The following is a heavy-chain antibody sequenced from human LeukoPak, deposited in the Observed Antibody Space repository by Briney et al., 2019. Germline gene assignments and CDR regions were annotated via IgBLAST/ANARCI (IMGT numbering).Heavy chain of an antibody. J-gene: IGHJ4*02. CDR1: GYNFTSYG. CDR2: ISAYTANT. D-gene: IGHD3-22*01. V-gene: IGHV1-18*01. CDR3: ARAYYYGRSGYPDD. Sequence: GASVKVSCKASGYNFTSYGISWVRQAPGQGLEWMGWISAYTANTSYAQMLQGRVTLTTDTSTSTAYMELRSLRSDDTAMYYCARAYYYGRSGYPDDWGQGTLVTVSS.